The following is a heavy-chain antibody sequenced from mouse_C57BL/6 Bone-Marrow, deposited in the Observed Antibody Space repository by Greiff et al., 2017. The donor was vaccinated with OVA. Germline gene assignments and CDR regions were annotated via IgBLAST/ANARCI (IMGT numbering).Heavy chain of an antibody. J-gene: IGHJ4*01. D-gene: IGHD1-1*01. CDR3: ARDYGSSYYAMDY. CDR2: IDPANGNT. V-gene: IGHV14-3*01. Sequence: EVKLQQSVAELVRPGASVTLSCTASGFNIKNTYMHWVKQRPEQGLEWIGRIDPANGNTKYAPKFQGKATITADTSSNTAYLQLSSLTSEDTAIYYCARDYGSSYYAMDYWGQGTSVTVSS. CDR1: GFNIKNTY.